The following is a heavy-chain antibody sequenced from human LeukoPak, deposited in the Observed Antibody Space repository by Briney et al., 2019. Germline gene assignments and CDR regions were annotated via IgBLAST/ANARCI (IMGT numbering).Heavy chain of an antibody. CDR2: VSVSGLS. CDR1: GGSITTTNF. CDR3: TRENAAFSPFGY. Sequence: SGTLSLTCGVSGGSITTTNFWSWVRQTPGQGLEWIGEVSVSGLSDYNPSLRGRVTMSLDTSKNHLSLKLTSVTAADTAVHYCTRENAAFSPFGYWGQGTLVTV. V-gene: IGHV4-4*02. J-gene: IGHJ4*02. D-gene: IGHD6-25*01.